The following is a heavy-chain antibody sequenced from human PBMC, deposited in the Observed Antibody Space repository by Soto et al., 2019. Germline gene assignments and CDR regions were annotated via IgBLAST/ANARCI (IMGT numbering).Heavy chain of an antibody. V-gene: IGHV1-69*01. J-gene: IGHJ6*02. D-gene: IGHD2-15*01. CDR2: IIPIFGTA. Sequence: SRKVSCKAPGGTFSSYAISWVRQAPGQGLEWMGGIIPIFGTANYAQKFQGRVTITADESTSTGYMELSSLRSEDTAVYYCARSQGGSSSLDIYYYYYYGMDVWGQGTTVTVSS. CDR1: GGTFSSYA. CDR3: ARSQGGSSSLDIYYYYYYGMDV.